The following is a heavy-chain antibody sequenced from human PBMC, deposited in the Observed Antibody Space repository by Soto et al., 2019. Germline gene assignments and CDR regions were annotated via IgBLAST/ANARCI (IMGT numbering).Heavy chain of an antibody. CDR1: GFTFSSFA. CDR3: VKGNPGKTGYYGMDV. J-gene: IGHJ6*02. Sequence: GGSLRLSCSASGFTFSSFAMHWVRQAPGKGLEYVTATSSSGVSTYYADSVRGRVTISRDNSKNTLFLQMSSLRVEDTAVYYCVKGNPGKTGYYGMDVWGQGTTVTVSS. V-gene: IGHV3-64D*06. CDR2: TSSSGVST.